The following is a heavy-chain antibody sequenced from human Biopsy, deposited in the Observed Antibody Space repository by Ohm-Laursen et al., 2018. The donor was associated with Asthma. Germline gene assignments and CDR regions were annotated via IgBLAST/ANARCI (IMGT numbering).Heavy chain of an antibody. CDR2: HDHEAGGT. D-gene: IGHD4-17*01. Sequence: EASVKVSCKISGYSLTDLSMHWVRQAPGQGLEWMGGHDHEAGGTVNARRFQGRVTMTEDTSTDTAYMELSSLSSDDTAVYYCASDFPKDYVRYNFQFWGQGTLVTVSS. J-gene: IGHJ4*02. CDR3: ASDFPKDYVRYNFQF. CDR1: GYSLTDLS. V-gene: IGHV1-24*01.